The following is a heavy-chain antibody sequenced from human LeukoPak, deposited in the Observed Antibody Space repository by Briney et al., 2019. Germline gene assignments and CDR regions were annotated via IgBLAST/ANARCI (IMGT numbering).Heavy chain of an antibody. Sequence: SETPCLTCAVYGGSFSAYYCSWIRQPPREGLEWIGEINISGSTNNKPSPKSRVTISVDTSKYQCALKLSSVTAGDTAVYYCAKSRGDNYVSWDQYFDYWGQGTLVTVSS. CDR1: GGSFSAYY. D-gene: IGHD3-10*01. CDR2: INISGST. J-gene: IGHJ4*02. CDR3: AKSRGDNYVSWDQYFDY. V-gene: IGHV4-34*01.